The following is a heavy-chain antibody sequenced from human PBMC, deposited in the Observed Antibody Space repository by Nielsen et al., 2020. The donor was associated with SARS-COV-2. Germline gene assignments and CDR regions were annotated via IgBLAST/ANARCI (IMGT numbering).Heavy chain of an antibody. CDR3: ARDANWYMDV. D-gene: IGHD4/OR15-4a*01. CDR2: ISYDGSNK. J-gene: IGHJ6*03. V-gene: IGHV3-33*05. CDR1: GFTFSSYG. Sequence: GESLKISCAASGFTFSSYGMHWVRQAPGKGLEWVAVISYDGSNKYYADSVKGRFTISRDNSKNTLYLQMNSLRAEDTAVYYCARDANWYMDVWGKGTTVTVSS.